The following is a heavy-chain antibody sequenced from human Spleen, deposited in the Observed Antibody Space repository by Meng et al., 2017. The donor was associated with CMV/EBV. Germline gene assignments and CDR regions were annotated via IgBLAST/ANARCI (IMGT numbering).Heavy chain of an antibody. J-gene: IGHJ5*02. V-gene: IGHV1-69*10. CDR2: IIPILGIA. CDR3: ARASYASSMPFDP. D-gene: IGHD6-6*01. Sequence: KAAGGTFRSYAISWVRQAPGQGLEWLGGIIPILGIANYAQKFQGRVTITADKSTSTAYMELSSLRSEDTAVYYCARASYASSMPFDPWGQGTLVTVSS. CDR1: GGTFRSYA.